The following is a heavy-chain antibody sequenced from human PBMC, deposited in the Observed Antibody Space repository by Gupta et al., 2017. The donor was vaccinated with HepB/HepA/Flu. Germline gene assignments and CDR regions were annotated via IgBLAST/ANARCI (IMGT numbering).Heavy chain of an antibody. Sequence: QVQLVQSGAEVKKPGDSVKVSCKVSEYTSTGYYLHWVRQAPGQGLEWMGWINSYSGNTHYAQKFEDWVTMTRDTSINTAYMELSRLTSDDTAVYYCATMPSNGKWYFDLWGRGTLVTVSS. CDR3: ATMPSNGKWYFDL. D-gene: IGHD2-8*01. CDR1: EYTSTGYY. CDR2: INSYSGNT. V-gene: IGHV1-2*04. J-gene: IGHJ2*01.